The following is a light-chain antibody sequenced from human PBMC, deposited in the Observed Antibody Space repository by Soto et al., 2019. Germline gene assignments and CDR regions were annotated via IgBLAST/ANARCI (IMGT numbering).Light chain of an antibody. CDR3: VSYTSDHPRFDV. Sequence: QSALTQPASVSGSPGQSITIFCTGTHSDIGNYNYVSWYQHHPGKAHKLIIYDVGSRPSGVSTRFFGSKSGNTASLAIYGLQAEDEADYYCVSYTSDHPRFDVFGTGTKVTVL. CDR2: DVG. V-gene: IGLV2-14*03. CDR1: HSDIGNYNY. J-gene: IGLJ1*01.